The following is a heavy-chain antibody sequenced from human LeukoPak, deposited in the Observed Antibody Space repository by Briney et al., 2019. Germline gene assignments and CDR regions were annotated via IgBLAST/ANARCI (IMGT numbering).Heavy chain of an antibody. CDR1: GGTFSSYA. J-gene: IGHJ6*03. V-gene: IGHV1-69*01. CDR3: ARVPNYYYYMDV. Sequence: SVKVSCKASGGTFSSYAISWVRQAPGQGLEWMGGIIPIFGTANYAQKFQGRVTITADESTSTAYMELSSLRSEDTAVYYCARVPNYYYYMDVWGKGTTVTVSS. CDR2: IIPIFGTA.